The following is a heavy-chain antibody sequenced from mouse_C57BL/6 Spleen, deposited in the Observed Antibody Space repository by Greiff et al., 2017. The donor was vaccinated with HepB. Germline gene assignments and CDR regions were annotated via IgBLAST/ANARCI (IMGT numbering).Heavy chain of an antibody. V-gene: IGHV5-4*01. CDR2: ISDGGSYT. CDR1: GFTFSSYA. D-gene: IGHD2-4*01. J-gene: IGHJ3*01. CDR3: ARDRGYDYGPFAY. Sequence: DVMLVESGGGLVKPGGSLKLSCAASGFTFSSYAMSWVRQTPEKRLEWVATISDGGSYTYYPDNVKGRFTISRDNAKNNLYLQMSHLKSEDTAMYYCARDRGYDYGPFAYWGQGTLVTVSA.